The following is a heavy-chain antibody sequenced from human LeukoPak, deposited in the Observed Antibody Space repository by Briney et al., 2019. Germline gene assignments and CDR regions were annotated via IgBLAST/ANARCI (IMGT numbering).Heavy chain of an antibody. J-gene: IGHJ4*02. CDR3: ARDRIAARPNRIFGY. D-gene: IGHD6-6*01. CDR2: INPNSGGT. V-gene: IGHV1-2*02. CDR1: GYTFTGYY. Sequence: ASVKVSCKASGYTFTGYYMHWVRQAPGQGLEWMGWINPNSGGTNYAQKFQGRVTMTRDTSISTAYMELSRLRSDDTAVYYCARDRIAARPNRIFGYWGQGTLVTVSS.